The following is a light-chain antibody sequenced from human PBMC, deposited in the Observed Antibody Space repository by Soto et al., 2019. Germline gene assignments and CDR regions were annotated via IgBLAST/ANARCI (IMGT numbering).Light chain of an antibody. CDR1: SSNIGAGYD. CDR2: GNN. Sequence: QSVLTQPPSVSGAPGQRVTISCTGSSSNIGAGYDVHWYQQLPGTAPKLLIYGNNNRPSGVPYRFSGSRSGTAASLPVTGLQAEDEADYYCQSYATGLSVLYVFGTGTKLTVL. J-gene: IGLJ1*01. V-gene: IGLV1-40*01. CDR3: QSYATGLSVLYV.